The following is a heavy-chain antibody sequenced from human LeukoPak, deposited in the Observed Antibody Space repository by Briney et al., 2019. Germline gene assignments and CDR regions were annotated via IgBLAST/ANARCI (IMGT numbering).Heavy chain of an antibody. D-gene: IGHD3-10*01. V-gene: IGHV4-59*12. CDR2: VYYSGST. Sequence: SETLSLTCTVSGGSISSYYWSWIRLPPGKGLEWIGSVYYSGSTYYNPSLKSRVTISVDTSKNQFSLKLSSVTAADTAVYYCARAGYYGSGSRADYYSDYWGQGTLVTVSS. J-gene: IGHJ4*02. CDR1: GGSISSYY. CDR3: ARAGYYGSGSRADYYSDY.